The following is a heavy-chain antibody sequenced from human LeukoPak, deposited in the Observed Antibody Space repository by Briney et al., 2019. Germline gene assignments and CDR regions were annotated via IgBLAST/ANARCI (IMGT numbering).Heavy chain of an antibody. J-gene: IGHJ5*02. CDR3: ASGPSSSYHYTLGS. V-gene: IGHV3-74*01. CDR1: GFTFSSYW. Sequence: GGSLRLSCAASGFTFSSYWMHWVRQAPGKGLVWVSRINSDGSSTTYADSVKGRFTISRDNAKNTLYLQMNSLRAEDTAVYYCASGPSSSYHYTLGSWGQGTLVTVSS. D-gene: IGHD3-22*01. CDR2: INSDGSST.